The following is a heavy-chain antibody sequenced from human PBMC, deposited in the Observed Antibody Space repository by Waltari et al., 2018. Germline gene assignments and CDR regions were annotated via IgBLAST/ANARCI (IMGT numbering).Heavy chain of an antibody. CDR2: IYSGGST. V-gene: IGHV3-53*04. Sequence: EVQLVESGGGLVQPGGSLRLSCAASGFTVSSNYMSWVRKAHGKGLEWVSVIYSGGSTYYADSVKGRFTISRHNSKNTLYLQMNSLRAEDTAVYYCARFRSGIAAAGMEAFDIWGQGTMVTVSS. CDR1: GFTVSSNY. CDR3: ARFRSGIAAAGMEAFDI. D-gene: IGHD6-13*01. J-gene: IGHJ3*02.